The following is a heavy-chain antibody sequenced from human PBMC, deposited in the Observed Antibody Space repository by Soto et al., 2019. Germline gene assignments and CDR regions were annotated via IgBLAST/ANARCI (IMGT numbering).Heavy chain of an antibody. D-gene: IGHD2-21*02. CDR1: GDSSSSGTYY. V-gene: IGHV4-61*05. CDR2: IHYSGSA. CDR3: ARHPSDFWFDP. J-gene: IGHJ5*02. Sequence: SVTLSVTCCVAGDSSSSGTYYWGWIRQPPGKGLEWIGYIHYSGSANYNPSLKSRVTMSVDTSKNQFSLKLSSVTAADTAVYYCARHPSDFWFDPWGQGTLVTVSS.